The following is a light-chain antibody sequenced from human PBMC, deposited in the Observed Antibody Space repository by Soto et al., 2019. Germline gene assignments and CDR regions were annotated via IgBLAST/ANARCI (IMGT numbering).Light chain of an antibody. V-gene: IGLV2-14*01. CDR1: SSEVGGYNY. J-gene: IGLJ1*01. Sequence: TQPAPLSGASWQSVTNSSPGTSSEVGGYNYVSWYQQHPGKAPKLMIYDVSNRPSGVSNRFSGSKSGNTASLTISGLQAEDEADYYCSSYTSSSTLAVFGTGTKVTVL. CDR2: DVS. CDR3: SSYTSSSTLAV.